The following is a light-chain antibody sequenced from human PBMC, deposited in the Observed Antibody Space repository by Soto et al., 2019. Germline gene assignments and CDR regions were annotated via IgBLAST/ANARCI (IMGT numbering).Light chain of an antibody. J-gene: IGLJ1*01. Sequence: QSVLTQPPSVSGAPGQRVTISCTGSSSNIGAGYDVHWYQQLPGTAPKLLIYGNSNRPSGVPDRFSGSKSGTSASLAITGVQAEDEAYYYCQSYDSSLSVYVFGTGTKLTVL. CDR2: GNS. V-gene: IGLV1-40*01. CDR1: SSNIGAGYD. CDR3: QSYDSSLSVYV.